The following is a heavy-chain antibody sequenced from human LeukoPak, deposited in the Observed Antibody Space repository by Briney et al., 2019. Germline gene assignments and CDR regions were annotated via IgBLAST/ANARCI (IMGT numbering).Heavy chain of an antibody. V-gene: IGHV4-61*02. D-gene: IGHD1-26*01. CDR1: GGSISSGSYY. CDR3: ARSVGATTQPDY. CDR2: IYTSGST. J-gene: IGHJ4*02. Sequence: TLSLTCTVSGGSISSGSYYWSWIRQPAGKGLEWIGRIYTSGSTNYNPSLKSRVTISVDTSKNQFSLKLSSVTAADTAVYYCARSVGATTQPDYWGQGTLVTVSS.